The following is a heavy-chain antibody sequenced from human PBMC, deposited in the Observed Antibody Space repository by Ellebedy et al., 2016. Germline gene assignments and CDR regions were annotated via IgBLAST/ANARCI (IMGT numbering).Heavy chain of an antibody. CDR1: GFTFNSYW. D-gene: IGHD4-11*01. J-gene: IGHJ4*02. Sequence: GGSLRLXXAASGFTFNSYWMQWVRQTPGKGLVWVSRINTDGSDTNYADSVKGRFTISRDNAKKMLYLQMNSLRAEDTAVYYCARGLQELDYWGQGTLVTVSS. V-gene: IGHV3-74*01. CDR2: INTDGSDT. CDR3: ARGLQELDY.